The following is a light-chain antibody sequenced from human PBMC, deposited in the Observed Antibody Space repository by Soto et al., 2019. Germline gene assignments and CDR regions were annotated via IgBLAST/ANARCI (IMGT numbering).Light chain of an antibody. V-gene: IGKV1-5*01. CDR3: QQSNSYSET. CDR2: DAS. CDR1: QSISSW. Sequence: DIQMTQSPSTLSASVGDRVTITCRASQSISSWLAWYQQKPGKAPKLLIYDASSLESGVPSRFSGSGSGTEFTLTISSLQPDDFATYYCQQSNSYSETFGQGTKVDIK. J-gene: IGKJ1*01.